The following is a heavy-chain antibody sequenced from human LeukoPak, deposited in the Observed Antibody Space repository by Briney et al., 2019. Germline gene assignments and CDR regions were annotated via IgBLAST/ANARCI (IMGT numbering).Heavy chain of an antibody. D-gene: IGHD3-10*01. CDR3: AKRSLWFGDPSPFDY. V-gene: IGHV3-74*01. CDR1: GFIFSRFW. J-gene: IGHJ4*02. Sequence: PGGSLRLSCAASGFIFSRFWMHWVRQAPGRGLVWVSRINSDGSSTTYADSVKGRFTISRDNAKNMLYLQMNSLRAEDTAVYYCAKRSLWFGDPSPFDYRGQGTLVTVSS. CDR2: INSDGSST.